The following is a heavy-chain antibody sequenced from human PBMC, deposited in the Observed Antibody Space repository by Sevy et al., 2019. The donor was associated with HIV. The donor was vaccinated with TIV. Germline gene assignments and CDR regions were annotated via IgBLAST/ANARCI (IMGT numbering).Heavy chain of an antibody. J-gene: IGHJ4*02. D-gene: IGHD3-22*01. CDR3: ARVRYYDSSGYYGY. CDR1: GFTFSDYY. Sequence: GGSLRLSCAASGFTFSDYYMSWIRQAPGKGLEWVSYISISGSTIYYADSVKGRFTISRDNAKNSLYLQMNSLRAEDTAVYYCARVRYYDSSGYYGYWGQGTLVTVSS. V-gene: IGHV3-11*01. CDR2: ISISGSTI.